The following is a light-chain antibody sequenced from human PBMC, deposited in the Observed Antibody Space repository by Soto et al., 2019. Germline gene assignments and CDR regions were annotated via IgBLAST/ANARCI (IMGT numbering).Light chain of an antibody. CDR3: LRYPVGAWV. V-gene: IGLV7-43*01. CDR2: RTS. Sequence: QAVVTQEPSVTVSPGGTVTLTCASTTGAVTSAYNPHWFQQKPGQAPRALIYRTSNKYSWTPARFSGSLLGDKAALTLSGVQAEDEAEYYCLRYPVGAWVFGGGTKLTVL. J-gene: IGLJ3*02. CDR1: TGAVTSAYN.